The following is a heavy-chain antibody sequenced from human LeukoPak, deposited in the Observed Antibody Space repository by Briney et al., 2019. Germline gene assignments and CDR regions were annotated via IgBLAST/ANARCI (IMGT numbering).Heavy chain of an antibody. CDR1: GFTFSSYA. J-gene: IGHJ4*02. CDR3: ASQDHYYGSGSYYNRDY. Sequence: PGGSLRLSCSASGFTFSSYAMHWVRQAPGKGLEYVSGITSKGGSTYYADSVKGRFTISRDNSKNTLYLQMNSPRAEDTAVYYCASQDHYYGSGSYYNRDYWGQGTLVTVSS. D-gene: IGHD3-10*01. CDR2: ITSKGGST. V-gene: IGHV3-64*04.